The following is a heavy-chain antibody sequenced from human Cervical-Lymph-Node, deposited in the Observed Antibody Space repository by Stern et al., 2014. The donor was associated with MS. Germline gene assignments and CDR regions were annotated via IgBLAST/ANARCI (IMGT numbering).Heavy chain of an antibody. CDR2: ISADNGST. CDR3: ARGGLGSENAFDI. D-gene: IGHD2-15*01. Sequence: HLVQSGAEVKKPGASVTVSCKASGYTFTSYGISWVRQAPAQGLELMGCISADNGSTNYAQKLQCRVTMTTDKSPSTAYMELRSLRSDDTAVYYCARGGLGSENAFDIWGQGTMVTVSS. J-gene: IGHJ3*02. V-gene: IGHV1-18*01. CDR1: GYTFTSYG.